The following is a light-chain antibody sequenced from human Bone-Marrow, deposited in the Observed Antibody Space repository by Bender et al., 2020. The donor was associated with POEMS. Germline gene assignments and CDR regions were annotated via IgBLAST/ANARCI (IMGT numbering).Light chain of an antibody. Sequence: QSALTQPASVSGSPGQSITISCTGTSSDIGDFNYVSWYQHHPGKVPKVMMYHVTNRPSGVSNRFSGSKSGNTASLTISGLQAEDEADYYCSSYRRGGYYVFGTGTKVTVL. CDR3: SSYRRGGYYV. V-gene: IGLV2-14*03. J-gene: IGLJ1*01. CDR1: SSDIGDFNY. CDR2: HVT.